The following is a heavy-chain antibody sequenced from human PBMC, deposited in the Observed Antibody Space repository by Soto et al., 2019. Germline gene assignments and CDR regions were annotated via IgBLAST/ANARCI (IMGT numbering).Heavy chain of an antibody. J-gene: IGHJ3*02. CDR3: ASLLWGDCSSSGGGAFDI. D-gene: IGHD6-13*01. CDR1: GGSISSSNW. V-gene: IGHV4-4*02. Sequence: TLSLTCAVSGGSISSSNWWSWVRQPPGKGLEWIGEIYHSGSTNYNPSLKSRVTISVDKSKNQFSLKLSSVTAADTAVYYCASLLWGDCSSSGGGAFDIWGQGTMVTVSS. CDR2: IYHSGST.